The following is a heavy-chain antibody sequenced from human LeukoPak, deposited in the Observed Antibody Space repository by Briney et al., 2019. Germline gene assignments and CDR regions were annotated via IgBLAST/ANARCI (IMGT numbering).Heavy chain of an antibody. J-gene: IGHJ4*02. Sequence: SVKVSCKASGYTFTGYYMHWVRQAPGQGLEWMGRIIPILGIANYAQKFQGRVTITADKSTSTAYMELSSLRSEDTAVYYCARGDSSGILFWGQGTLVTVSS. CDR3: ARGDSSGILF. V-gene: IGHV1-69*04. CDR1: GYTFTGYY. D-gene: IGHD3-22*01. CDR2: IIPILGIA.